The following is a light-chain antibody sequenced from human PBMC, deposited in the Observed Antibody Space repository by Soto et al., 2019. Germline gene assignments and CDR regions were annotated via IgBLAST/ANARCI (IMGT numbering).Light chain of an antibody. J-gene: IGKJ2*01. Sequence: DIPMTQSPSSLSAFVGDRVTITCRASQSISSYLNWYQQKPGKAPKLLIYAASSLQSGVPSRFSGSGSGTDFTLTITSLQPEDFATFYCQQSYGTPYTFGQGTKLEI. CDR1: QSISSY. CDR2: AAS. V-gene: IGKV1-39*01. CDR3: QQSYGTPYT.